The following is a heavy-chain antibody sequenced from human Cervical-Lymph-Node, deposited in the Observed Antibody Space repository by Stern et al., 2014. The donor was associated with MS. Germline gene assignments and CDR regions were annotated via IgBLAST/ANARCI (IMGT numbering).Heavy chain of an antibody. J-gene: IGHJ4*02. CDR2: IYHSWGS. Sequence: QLQLQESGPGLVKPSQTLSLTCTVSGGAISSSGYYWSWNRQHTGKGLQWLGYIYHSWGSYYTPSLKTRLTISTDTSKNHFSLKLASVTAADTAVYYFARFKYHDGRDYLRIFDFWGQGSLVTVSS. CDR1: GGAISSSGYY. V-gene: IGHV4-31*03. D-gene: IGHD3-22*01. CDR3: ARFKYHDGRDYLRIFDF.